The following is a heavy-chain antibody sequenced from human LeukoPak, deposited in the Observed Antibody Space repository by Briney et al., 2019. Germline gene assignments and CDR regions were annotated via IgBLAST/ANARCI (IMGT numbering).Heavy chain of an antibody. CDR1: GDSISSGSYY. J-gene: IGHJ4*02. Sequence: SETLSLTCTVSGDSISSGSYYWGWIRQPPGKGLEWIGSIYYSGSTYYNQSPKSRVTISVHTSKNQFSLKLSSVTAADTAVYYCATRGYYGSGSPNPTFFDYWGQGTLVTVSS. CDR3: ATRGYYGSGSPNPTFFDY. CDR2: IYYSGST. V-gene: IGHV4-39*07. D-gene: IGHD3-10*01.